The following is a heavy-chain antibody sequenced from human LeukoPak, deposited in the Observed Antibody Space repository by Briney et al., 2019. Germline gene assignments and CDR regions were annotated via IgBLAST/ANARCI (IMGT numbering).Heavy chain of an antibody. V-gene: IGHV4-59*01. CDR2: IYYSGST. Sequence: SETLSLTCTVSGGSISSYYWSWIRQPPGKGLEWIGYIYYSGSTNYNPSLKSRVTISVDTSKNQFSLKLSSVTAADTAVYYCAREPTTVTGYYYYGMDVWGQGTTVTASS. D-gene: IGHD4-11*01. J-gene: IGHJ6*02. CDR3: AREPTTVTGYYYYGMDV. CDR1: GGSISSYY.